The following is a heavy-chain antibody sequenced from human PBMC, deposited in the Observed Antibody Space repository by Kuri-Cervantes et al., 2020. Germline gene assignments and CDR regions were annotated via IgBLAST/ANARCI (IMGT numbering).Heavy chain of an antibody. D-gene: IGHD3-10*01. Sequence: GGSLRLSCAASGFTFSNYAMTWVRQAPGKGLEWASAISGSGGSTYYADPVKGRFTISRDTSNNTLYLQMNSLRAEDTAVYYCAKRRDGAIDYWGQGTLVTVSS. J-gene: IGHJ4*02. V-gene: IGHV3-23*01. CDR2: ISGSGGST. CDR3: AKRRDGAIDY. CDR1: GFTFSNYA.